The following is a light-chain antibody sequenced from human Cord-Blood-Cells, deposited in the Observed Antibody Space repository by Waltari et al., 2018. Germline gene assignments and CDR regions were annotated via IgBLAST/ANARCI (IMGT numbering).Light chain of an antibody. Sequence: QSVLTQPPSASGTPGQRVTISCSGSSSNIGSHTVNWYQQLPGTAPKLLIHSNNQRPSGGPDRFSGSKSGTSASLAISGLQSEDEADYYCAAWDDSLNGVVFGGGTKLTVL. CDR2: SNN. J-gene: IGLJ2*01. CDR1: SSNIGSHT. CDR3: AAWDDSLNGVV. V-gene: IGLV1-44*01.